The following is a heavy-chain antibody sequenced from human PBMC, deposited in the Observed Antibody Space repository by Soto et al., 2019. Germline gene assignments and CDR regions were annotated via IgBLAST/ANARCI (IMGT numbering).Heavy chain of an antibody. CDR1: GYSFTNYW. Sequence: GESLKISCKGSGYSFTNYWISWVRQMPGKGLEWMGRIDPSDSYTNYSPSFQGHVTISADKSISTAYLQWSSLKASDTAMYYCARAFVVVPAAIDYYYGMDVWGQGTTVTVSS. CDR2: IDPSDSYT. CDR3: ARAFVVVPAAIDYYYGMDV. J-gene: IGHJ6*02. V-gene: IGHV5-10-1*01. D-gene: IGHD2-2*02.